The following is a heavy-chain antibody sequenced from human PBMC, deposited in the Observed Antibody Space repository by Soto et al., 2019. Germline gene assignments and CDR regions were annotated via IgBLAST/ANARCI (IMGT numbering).Heavy chain of an antibody. CDR3: ERHASSDNCNHRDFDY. J-gene: IGHJ4*02. D-gene: IGHD1-20*01. V-gene: IGHV5-51*01. Sequence: GESLKISCKGSGYSFTSYWIGWVRQMPGKGLEWMGIIYPGDSDTRYSPSFQGQVTISADKSISTAYLQWSSLKASDTAMYYCERHASSDNCNHRDFDYWGQGALVTVSS. CDR2: IYPGDSDT. CDR1: GYSFTSYW.